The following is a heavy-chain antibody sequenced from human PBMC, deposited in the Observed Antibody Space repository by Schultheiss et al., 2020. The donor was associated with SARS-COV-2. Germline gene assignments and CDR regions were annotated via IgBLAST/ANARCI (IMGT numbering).Heavy chain of an antibody. CDR1: GFTFSDYY. J-gene: IGHJ6*02. D-gene: IGHD3-22*01. V-gene: IGHV3-30-3*01. Sequence: GGSLRLSCVASGFTFSDYYMSWIRQAPGKGLEWVAVISYDGSNKYYADSVKGRFTISRDNSKNTLYLQMNSLRAEDTAVYYCARDRNYDSSDYSLRYYYYAMDVWGQGTTVTVSS. CDR3: ARDRNYDSSDYSLRYYYYAMDV. CDR2: ISYDGSNK.